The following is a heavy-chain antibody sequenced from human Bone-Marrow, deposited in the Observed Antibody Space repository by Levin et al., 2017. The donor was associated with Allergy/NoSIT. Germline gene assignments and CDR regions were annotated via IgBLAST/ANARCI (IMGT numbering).Heavy chain of an antibody. D-gene: IGHD2-21*02. J-gene: IGHJ4*02. Sequence: GGSLRLSCKGSGSIFTTFWIHWVRQMPGSGLDWMGTINPGDSETRYSPSSQGQVTISVDKSINTAYLQWSNLKASDTAMYYCARAPTAQGSDSWGQGTLVTVSS. CDR3: ARAPTAQGSDS. V-gene: IGHV5-51*01. CDR1: GSIFTTFW. CDR2: INPGDSET.